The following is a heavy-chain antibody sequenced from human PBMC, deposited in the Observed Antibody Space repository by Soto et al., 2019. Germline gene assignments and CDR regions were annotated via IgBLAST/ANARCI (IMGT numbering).Heavy chain of an antibody. J-gene: IGHJ4*02. CDR3: ARDLSGSYGLDY. Sequence: QVQLVESGGGVVQPGRSLRLSCAASGFTFSSYAMHWVRQAPGKGLEWGAVISYDGSNKYYADSVKGRFTISRDNSKNTLYLQMNSLRAEDTAVYYCARDLSGSYGLDYWGQGTLVTVSS. V-gene: IGHV3-30-3*01. CDR1: GFTFSSYA. D-gene: IGHD1-26*01. CDR2: ISYDGSNK.